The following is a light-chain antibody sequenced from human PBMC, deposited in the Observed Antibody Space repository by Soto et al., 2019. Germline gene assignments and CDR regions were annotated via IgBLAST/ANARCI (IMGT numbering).Light chain of an antibody. J-gene: IGKJ4*01. Sequence: DIQMTQSPSTLSASVGDRVTITCRASQSIDSWLAWYQQKPGKAPKLLIYAASSLQSGVPARFSGSGSGTEFTLTISSLQSEDFAVYHCQQYDHWPFTFGEGTKVDIK. V-gene: IGKV1-5*01. CDR1: QSIDSW. CDR2: AAS. CDR3: QQYDHWPFT.